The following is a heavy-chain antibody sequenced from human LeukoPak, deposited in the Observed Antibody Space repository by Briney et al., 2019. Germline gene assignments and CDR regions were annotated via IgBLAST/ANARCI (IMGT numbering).Heavy chain of an antibody. Sequence: ASVKVSCKASGYTFTGYYMHWVRQAPGQGLEWMGWINPNSGGTNYAQKFQGRVTMTRDTSISTAYMELSRLRSDDTAVYYCARDTMVRGVTYYMDVWGKGTTVTISS. CDR1: GYTFTGYY. CDR3: ARDTMVRGVTYYMDV. J-gene: IGHJ6*03. V-gene: IGHV1-2*02. CDR2: INPNSGGT. D-gene: IGHD3-10*01.